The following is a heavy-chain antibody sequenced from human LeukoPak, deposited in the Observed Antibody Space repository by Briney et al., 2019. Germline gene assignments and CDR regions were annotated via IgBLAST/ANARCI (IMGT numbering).Heavy chain of an antibody. V-gene: IGHV1-18*01. CDR3: ASGEASPQPSDYYMDV. CDR2: ISAYNGNT. D-gene: IGHD1-14*01. CDR1: GYTFTSYG. J-gene: IGHJ6*03. Sequence: GASVKVSCKASGYTFTSYGISWVRQAPGQGLEWMGWISAYNGNTNYAQKLQGRVTMTTDTSTSTAYMELSSLRSEDTAVYYCASGEASPQPSDYYMDVWGKGTTVTVSS.